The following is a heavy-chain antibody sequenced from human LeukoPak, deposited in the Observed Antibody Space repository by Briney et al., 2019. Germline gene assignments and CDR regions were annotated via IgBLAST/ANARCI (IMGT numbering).Heavy chain of an antibody. CDR1: GGAINNGGYY. CDR2: IYYSGSS. D-gene: IGHD3-3*01. Sequence: PSQTLSLTCTVSGGAINNGGYYSSWIRQHPGKGLEWIGYIYYSGSSYYNPSLRSRVTISVDTSKNHFSLKLSSVIAADTAVYYCARQLNYVLRFLEWFHNWFDPWGQGTLVTVSS. J-gene: IGHJ5*02. CDR3: ARQLNYVLRFLEWFHNWFDP. V-gene: IGHV4-31*03.